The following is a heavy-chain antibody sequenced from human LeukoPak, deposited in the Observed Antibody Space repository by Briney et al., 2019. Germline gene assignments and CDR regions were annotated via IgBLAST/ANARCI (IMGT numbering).Heavy chain of an antibody. Sequence: SETLSLTCTVSGGSISSYYWNWIRQPPGKGLDWIGYIFYTGSTNYNPSLKSRITISVDRSKNQFSLKLSSVTAADTAVYFCARGPGAVPAAIWGQGTLVTVSS. J-gene: IGHJ4*02. CDR3: ARGPGAVPAAI. V-gene: IGHV4-59*01. D-gene: IGHD2-2*01. CDR2: IFYTGST. CDR1: GGSISSYY.